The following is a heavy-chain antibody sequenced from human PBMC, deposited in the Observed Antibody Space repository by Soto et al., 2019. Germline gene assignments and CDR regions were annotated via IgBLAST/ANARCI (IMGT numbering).Heavy chain of an antibody. Sequence: EVQLLESGGGLVQPGGSLRLSCAASGFTFSSYAMSWVRQAPGKGLEWVSAISGSGGSTYYADSVKGRFTISRYNSKNTLYLQMHSLRAEDTAVYYCAKRGAYSSGRPDYWGQGTLVTVSS. CDR3: AKRGAYSSGRPDY. CDR2: ISGSGGST. D-gene: IGHD6-19*01. CDR1: GFTFSSYA. J-gene: IGHJ4*02. V-gene: IGHV3-23*01.